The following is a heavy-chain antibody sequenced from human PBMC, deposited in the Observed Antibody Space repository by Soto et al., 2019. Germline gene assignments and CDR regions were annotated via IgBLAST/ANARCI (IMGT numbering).Heavy chain of an antibody. J-gene: IGHJ6*02. V-gene: IGHV3-33*01. CDR1: GFTFSSYG. CDR2: IWYDGSNK. CDR3: ARDSQYYDFWSGQTPNYYYYGMDV. D-gene: IGHD3-3*01. Sequence: GGSLRLSCAASGFTFSSYGMHWVRQAPGKGLEWVAVIWYDGSNKYYADSVKGRFTISRDNSKNTLYLQMNSLRAEDTAVYYCARDSQYYDFWSGQTPNYYYYGMDVWGQGTTVTVSS.